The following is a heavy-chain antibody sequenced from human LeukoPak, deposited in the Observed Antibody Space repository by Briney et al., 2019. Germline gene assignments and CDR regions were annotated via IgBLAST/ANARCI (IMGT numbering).Heavy chain of an antibody. CDR3: ARAPYSGSYYPYD. CDR1: GFTFSDYY. J-gene: IGHJ4*02. V-gene: IGHV3-11*04. CDR2: ISSSGSTI. Sequence: GGSLRLSCAASGFTFSDYYMSWIRQAPGKGLEWVSYISSSGSTIYYADSVKGRFTISRDNAKNSLYLQMNSLRAEDTAVYYCARAPYSGSYYPYDWGQGTLVTVSS. D-gene: IGHD1-26*01.